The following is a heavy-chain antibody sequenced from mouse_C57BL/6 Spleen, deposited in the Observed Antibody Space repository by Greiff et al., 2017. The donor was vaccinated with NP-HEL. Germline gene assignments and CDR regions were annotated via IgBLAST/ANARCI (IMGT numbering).Heavy chain of an antibody. V-gene: IGHV6-6*01. J-gene: IGHJ2*01. CDR2: IRNKANNHAT. CDR3: TRGLRRPALFDY. CDR1: GFTFSDAW. D-gene: IGHD2-4*01. Sequence: EVKLQESGGGLVQPGGSMKLSCAASGFTFSDAWMDWVRQSPEKGLEWVAEIRNKANNHATYYAESVKGRFTISRDDSKSSVYLQMNSLRAEDTGIYYCTRGLRRPALFDYWGQGTTLTVSS.